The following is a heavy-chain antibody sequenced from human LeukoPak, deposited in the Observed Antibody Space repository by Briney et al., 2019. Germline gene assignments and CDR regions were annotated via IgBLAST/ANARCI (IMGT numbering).Heavy chain of an antibody. V-gene: IGHV4-39*01. D-gene: IGHD2-2*01. CDR2: IYYSGST. CDR1: GGSISSYY. CDR3: ARHVAENPTFCSSPRGCAFDI. J-gene: IGHJ3*02. Sequence: ASETLSLTCTVSGGSISSYYWGWIRQPPGKGLEWIGSIYYSGSTYYNPSLKSRVTISVDTSKNQFSLKLSSVTAADTAVYYCARHVAENPTFCSSPRGCAFDIWGQGTMVTVSS.